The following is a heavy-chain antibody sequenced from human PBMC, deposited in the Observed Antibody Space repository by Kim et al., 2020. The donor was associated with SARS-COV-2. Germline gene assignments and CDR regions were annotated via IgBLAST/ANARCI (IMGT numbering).Heavy chain of an antibody. Sequence: GGSLRLSCTSFGFSSRFTFSDSWMTWVRQAPGKGLEWVGRVKNKATGGTADYGAPVKGRFTISRDDSRTTLYLQMDSLEVDDTGVYYCTTDKKHVWGRGT. CDR1: GFSSRFTFSDSW. V-gene: IGHV3-15*01. CDR3: TTDKKHV. CDR2: VKNKATGGTA. J-gene: IGHJ6*02.